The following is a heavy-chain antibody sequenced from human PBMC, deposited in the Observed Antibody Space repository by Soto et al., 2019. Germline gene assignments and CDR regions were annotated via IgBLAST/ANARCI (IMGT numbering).Heavy chain of an antibody. CDR3: TRGGGVGVAGSAAFDM. Sequence: QLHLVQSGAVVKKPGASVTVSCSASGYPVTAYYMHWVRQAPGRGLEWMGGINPATGAAKYTPTSQGRVTLTRDTCTGTAFMGPRGLPSADTAVFSFTRGGGVGVAGSAAFDMWGQGTLVTVSS. D-gene: IGHD3-3*01. V-gene: IGHV1-2*02. J-gene: IGHJ3*02. CDR2: INPATGAA. CDR1: GYPVTAYY.